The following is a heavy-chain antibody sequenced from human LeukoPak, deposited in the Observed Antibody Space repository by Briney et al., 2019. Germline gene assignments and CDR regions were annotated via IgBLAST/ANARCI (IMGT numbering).Heavy chain of an antibody. D-gene: IGHD5-12*01. CDR1: GGSFSGYY. J-gene: IGHJ4*02. Sequence: PSETLFLTCAVYGGSFSGYYWSWIRQPPGKGLEWIGEINHSGSTNYNPSLKSRVTISVDTSKNQFSLKLSSVTAADTAVYYCARGHRLRTLDYWGQGTLVTVSS. CDR2: INHSGST. CDR3: ARGHRLRTLDY. V-gene: IGHV4-34*01.